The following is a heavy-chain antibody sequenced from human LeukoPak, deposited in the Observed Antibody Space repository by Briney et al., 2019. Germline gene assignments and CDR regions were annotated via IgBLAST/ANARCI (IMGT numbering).Heavy chain of an antibody. CDR3: ARVDIGSWTYYRYYYYMDV. CDR2: IYYSGNT. V-gene: IGHV4-39*07. CDR1: GGSISSSSFY. Sequence: PSETLSLTCTVSGGSISSSSFYWGWIRQPPGKGLEWIGTIYYSGNTYYNPSLKSRVTISVDTSKTQFSLRLSSVTAADTPCYYCARVDIGSWTYYRYYYYMDVWGKGTTVTVSS. D-gene: IGHD5-12*01. J-gene: IGHJ6*03.